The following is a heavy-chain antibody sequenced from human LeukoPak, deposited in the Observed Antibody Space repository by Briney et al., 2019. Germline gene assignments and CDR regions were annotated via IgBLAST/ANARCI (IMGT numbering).Heavy chain of an antibody. CDR1: GFTFSSYG. Sequence: GGSLRLSCAASGFTFSSYGMHWVRQAPGKGLEWVAFIRYDGSNKYYVDSVKGRFTISRDNSKNTLYLQMNSLRAEDTAVYYCAKGHYYNILTSYYVWRGLDYWGQGTLVTVSS. D-gene: IGHD3-9*01. CDR2: IRYDGSNK. CDR3: AKGHYYNILTSYYVWRGLDY. V-gene: IGHV3-30*02. J-gene: IGHJ4*02.